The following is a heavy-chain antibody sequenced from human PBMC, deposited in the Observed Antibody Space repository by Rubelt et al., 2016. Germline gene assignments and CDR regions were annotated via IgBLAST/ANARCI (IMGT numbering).Heavy chain of an antibody. V-gene: IGHV3-48*01. Sequence: PGGSLRLSCIASGYTFNSYRMNWVRQAPGKGLEWVSYISGSSGSINYADSVKGRFRISRDNSKNTEYLQMNSLRVEDTAVYYCARGVLAARPCDYWGQGTRVTVSS. J-gene: IGHJ4*02. D-gene: IGHD6-6*01. CDR1: GYTFNSYR. CDR2: ISGSSGSI. CDR3: ARGVLAARPCDY.